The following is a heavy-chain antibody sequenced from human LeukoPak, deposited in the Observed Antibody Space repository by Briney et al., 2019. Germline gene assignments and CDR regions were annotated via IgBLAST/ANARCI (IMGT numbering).Heavy chain of an antibody. Sequence: SETLSLTCTVSGGSISSSSYYWGWIRQPPGKGLEWIGSIYYSGSTNYNPSLKSRVTISVDTSKNQFSLKLSSVTAADTAVYYCARSPGGSYYYYYMDVWGKGTTVTVSS. CDR3: ARSPGGSYYYYYMDV. CDR1: GGSISSSSYY. V-gene: IGHV4-39*07. J-gene: IGHJ6*03. D-gene: IGHD3-16*01. CDR2: IYYSGST.